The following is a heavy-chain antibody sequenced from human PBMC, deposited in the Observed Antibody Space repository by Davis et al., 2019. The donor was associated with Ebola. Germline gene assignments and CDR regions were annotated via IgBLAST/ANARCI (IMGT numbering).Heavy chain of an antibody. Sequence: SETLSLTCAVSGTSIASDKWWCWVRQPPGGGLQWIGEIHHSGSTNYNPSLKSRVTISLDKSKNQFSLRLSSVTAADTAVYFCATKIPGTTWWPDFNYWGQGTLVTVSS. D-gene: IGHD2-8*02. J-gene: IGHJ4*02. V-gene: IGHV4-4*02. CDR1: GTSIASDKW. CDR3: ATKIPGTTWWPDFNY. CDR2: IHHSGST.